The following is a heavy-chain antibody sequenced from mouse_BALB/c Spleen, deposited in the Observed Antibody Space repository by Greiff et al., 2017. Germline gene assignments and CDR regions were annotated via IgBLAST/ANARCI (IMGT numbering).Heavy chain of an antibody. CDR1: GFSLTGYG. CDR2: IWGDGST. D-gene: IGHD4-1*01. Sequence: VMLVESGPGLVAPSQSLSITCTVSGFSLTGYGVNWVRQPPGKGLEWLGMIWGDGSTDYNSALKSRLSISKDNSKSQVFLKMNSLQTDDTARYYCAREPGAGTSWFAYWGQGTLVTVSA. J-gene: IGHJ3*01. CDR3: AREPGAGTSWFAY. V-gene: IGHV2-6-7*01.